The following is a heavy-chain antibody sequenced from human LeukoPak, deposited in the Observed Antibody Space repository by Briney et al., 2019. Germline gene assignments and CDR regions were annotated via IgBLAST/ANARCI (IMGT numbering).Heavy chain of an antibody. D-gene: IGHD3-22*01. V-gene: IGHV4-59*08. CDR3: ARHGVIVPDYYFDY. J-gene: IGHJ4*02. CDR1: GGFISGHY. Sequence: PSETLSLTCTVSGGFISGHYWTWIRQPPGKGLEWIGYIYNSGSTKYSPSLKSRVTISVDTSKNQFSLKLSSVTAADTAVYYCARHGVIVPDYYFDYWGQGTLVTVSS. CDR2: IYNSGST.